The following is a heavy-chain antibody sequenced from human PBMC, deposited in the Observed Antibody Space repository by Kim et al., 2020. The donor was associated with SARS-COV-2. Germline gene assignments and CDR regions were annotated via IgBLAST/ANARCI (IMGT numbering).Heavy chain of an antibody. V-gene: IGHV4-4*09. CDR1: GGSTRNYY. Sequence: SETLSLTCSVSGGSTRNYYWNWIRQSPEKGLEFIGYVRSTGTTYYNPSLNSRVSLSLDTSKDKDQFSLELRFVTGADSAVYYCARRTSSASSFDLWGQG. CDR2: VRSTGTT. J-gene: IGHJ4*02. CDR3: ARRTSSASSFDL.